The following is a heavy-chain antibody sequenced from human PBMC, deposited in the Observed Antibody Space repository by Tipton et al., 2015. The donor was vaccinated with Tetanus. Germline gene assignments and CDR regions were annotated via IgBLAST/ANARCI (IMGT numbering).Heavy chain of an antibody. J-gene: IGHJ6*02. V-gene: IGHV5-51*01. D-gene: IGHD4-17*01. CDR2: IYPGDSDT. Sequence: QLVQSGAEVKKPGESLKISCKGSGYSFTSYWIGWVRQMPGKGLEWMGIIYPGDSDTRYSPSFQGQVTISADKSISTPYLQWSSLKASDTAMYYCARGDMTTVTKDYYYGMDVWGQGTTVTVSS. CDR3: ARGDMTTVTKDYYYGMDV. CDR1: GYSFTSYW.